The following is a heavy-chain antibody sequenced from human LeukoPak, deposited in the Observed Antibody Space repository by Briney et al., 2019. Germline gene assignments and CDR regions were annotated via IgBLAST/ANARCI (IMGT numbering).Heavy chain of an antibody. CDR2: IYYSRST. D-gene: IGHD1-26*01. CDR1: GGSISRYY. J-gene: IGHJ4*02. CDR3: AGEGVGATTGFDY. V-gene: IGHV4-59*01. Sequence: SGTLSLSCTVSGGSISRYYWSWIRQPPGKGLEWIGYIYYSRSTNYNPSLKCRVTISVDTSKNQFSLKLSSVADADAAVYYCAGEGVGATTGFDYWGQGTLVTVSS.